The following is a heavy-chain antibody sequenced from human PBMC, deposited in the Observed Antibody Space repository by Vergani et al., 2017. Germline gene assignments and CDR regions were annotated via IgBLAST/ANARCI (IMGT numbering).Heavy chain of an antibody. D-gene: IGHD2-15*01. V-gene: IGHV3-21*01. CDR2: ISSSSSYI. CDR1: GFTFSSYS. Sequence: EVQLLESGGGLVQPGGSLRLSCAASGFTFSSYSMNWVRQAPGKGLEWVSSISSSSSYIYYADSVKGRFTISRDNAKNSLYLQMNSLRAEDTAVYYCARVLYCSGGSCYPLFDYWGQGTLVTVSS. CDR3: ARVLYCSGGSCYPLFDY. J-gene: IGHJ4*02.